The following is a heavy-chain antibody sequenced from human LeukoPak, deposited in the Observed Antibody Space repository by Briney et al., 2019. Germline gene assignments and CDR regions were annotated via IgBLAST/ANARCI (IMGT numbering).Heavy chain of an antibody. J-gene: IGHJ4*02. V-gene: IGHV4-38-2*02. CDR2: IYHSGST. CDR1: GYSISSGYY. CDR3: ATEGSASQTIDY. Sequence: LETLSLTCAVSGYSISSGYYWGWIRQPPGKGLEWIGSIYHSGSTYYNPSLKSRVTISVDTSKNQFSLRLSSVAAADTAVYYCATEGSASQTIDYWGQGTLVTVSS. D-gene: IGHD2-2*01.